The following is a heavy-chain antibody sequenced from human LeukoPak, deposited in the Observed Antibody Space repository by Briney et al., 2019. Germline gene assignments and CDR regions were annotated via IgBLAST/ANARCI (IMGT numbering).Heavy chain of an antibody. D-gene: IGHD3-3*01. Sequence: SETLSLTCAVYGGSFSGYYWSWIRQPPGKGLEWIGEINHSGSTNYNPSLKSRVTISVDTSKNQFSLKLSSVTAADTAVYYCARGPPLRFLEWYYYYYGMDVGGQGPTVTVSS. V-gene: IGHV4-34*01. CDR1: GGSFSGYY. CDR2: INHSGST. J-gene: IGHJ6*02. CDR3: ARGPPLRFLEWYYYYYGMDV.